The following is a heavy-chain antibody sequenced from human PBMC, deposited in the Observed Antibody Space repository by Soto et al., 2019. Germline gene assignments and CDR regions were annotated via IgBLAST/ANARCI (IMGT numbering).Heavy chain of an antibody. Sequence: PGESLKISCQGSGYSFTSYWISWVRQMPGKGLEWMGRIDPSDSYTNYSPSFQGHVTISADKSISTAYLQWSSLKASDTAMYYCARRNQFGEMMDVWGQGTTVTVSS. CDR2: IDPSDSYT. D-gene: IGHD3-10*01. V-gene: IGHV5-10-1*01. J-gene: IGHJ6*02. CDR1: GYSFTSYW. CDR3: ARRNQFGEMMDV.